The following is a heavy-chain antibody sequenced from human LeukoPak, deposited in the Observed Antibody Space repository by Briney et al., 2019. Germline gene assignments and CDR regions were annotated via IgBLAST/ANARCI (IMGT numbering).Heavy chain of an antibody. CDR2: ISWNSGSI. D-gene: IGHD4-23*01. J-gene: IGHJ4*02. CDR3: AKDVRGRTNSNDY. V-gene: IGHV3-9*01. Sequence: GGSLRLSCAASGFTFSNYAMHWVRQAPGKGLEWVSGISWNSGSIGYADSVKGRFTISRDNAKNSLYLQMNSLRAEDTALYYCAKDVRGRTNSNDYWGQGTLVTVSS. CDR1: GFTFSNYA.